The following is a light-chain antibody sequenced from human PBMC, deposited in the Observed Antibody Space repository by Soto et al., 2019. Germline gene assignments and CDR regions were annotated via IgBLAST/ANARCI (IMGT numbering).Light chain of an antibody. V-gene: IGLV2-14*01. J-gene: IGLJ1*01. CDR1: GSDVGGYDY. CDR2: EVT. Sequence: SALNQAASVSGSPGQSITISCTGTGSDVGGYDYVSWYQHHPGKAPKVMIYEVTNRPSGVSNRFSGSKSGNTASLTISGLLAEDEADYYCSSYTSSSTSVFGTGTKVTVL. CDR3: SSYTSSSTSV.